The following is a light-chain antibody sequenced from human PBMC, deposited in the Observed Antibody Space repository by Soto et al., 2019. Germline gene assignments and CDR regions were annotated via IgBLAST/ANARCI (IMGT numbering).Light chain of an antibody. CDR1: QSLLHSNGYNY. CDR3: MQAVQSPS. CDR2: LGS. V-gene: IGKV2-28*01. J-gene: IGKJ4*01. Sequence: DTVMTQSPLSLPVTPGEPASISCRSSQSLLHSNGYNYLEWYLQKPGQSPQLLIYLGSFRAAGVDDRISGSGSGTDFTQKISRVEAADVGVYYCMQAVQSPSFGGGTKVEIK.